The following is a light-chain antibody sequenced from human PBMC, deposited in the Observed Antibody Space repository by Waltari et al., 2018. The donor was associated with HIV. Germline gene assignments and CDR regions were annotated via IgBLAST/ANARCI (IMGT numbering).Light chain of an antibody. J-gene: IGLJ2*01. Sequence: QAVVTQEPSLTVSPGGTVTLTCGPSTGPVTSGIHPYWFQQKSGQAPRTLIYDTFNKHSWTPARFSGSLLGGKAALTLSGAQPEDEAEYFCLLSFAGARPVVFGGGTNLTVL. CDR1: TGPVTSGIH. CDR2: DTF. V-gene: IGLV7-46*01. CDR3: LLSFAGARPVV.